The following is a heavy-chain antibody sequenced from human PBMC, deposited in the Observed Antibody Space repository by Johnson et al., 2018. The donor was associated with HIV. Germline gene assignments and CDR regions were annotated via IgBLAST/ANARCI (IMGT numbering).Heavy chain of an antibody. CDR2: IKSKTDGGTT. V-gene: IGHV3-15*01. CDR1: GFTFSNAW. J-gene: IGHJ3*02. Sequence: VLLVESGGGVVQPGRSLRLSCAASGFTFSNAWMSWVRQAPGKGLEWVGRIKSKTDGGTTDYAAPVKGRFTISRDDSKNTLYLQMNSLRAEDTAVYYCARDEVAGAFDIWGQGTMVTVSS. CDR3: ARDEVAGAFDI.